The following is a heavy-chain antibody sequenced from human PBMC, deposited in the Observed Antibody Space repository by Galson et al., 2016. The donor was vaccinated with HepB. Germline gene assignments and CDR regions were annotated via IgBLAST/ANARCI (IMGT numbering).Heavy chain of an antibody. J-gene: IGHJ5*02. CDR1: GYSFDSYW. Sequence: QSGAEVKKPGESLKISCKGSGYSFDSYWIGWVRQMPGKGLEWVGIIHPDDSDTRYGPSFQGLVTISADKSINTAFLHWSSLTTSDTAIYYCARHKTVTRGYFDPWGQGTLVTVSS. D-gene: IGHD4-17*01. CDR2: IHPDDSDT. V-gene: IGHV5-51*01. CDR3: ARHKTVTRGYFDP.